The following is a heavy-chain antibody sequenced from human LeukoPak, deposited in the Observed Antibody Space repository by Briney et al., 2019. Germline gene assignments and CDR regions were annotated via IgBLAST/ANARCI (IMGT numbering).Heavy chain of an antibody. CDR2: ISYYGST. CDR1: GYSITEGFS. V-gene: IGHV4-38-2*01. CDR3: ARVGAIPGIDP. J-gene: IGHJ5*02. Sequence: PSETLSLTCAVSGYSITEGFSWGWIRQPPGQGLEWIASISYYGSTYSKSTLQSRLTISRDTSKNEFSLRLTSVTATDTAVYYSARVGAIPGIDPWGQGTPVTVSS. D-gene: IGHD3-16*01.